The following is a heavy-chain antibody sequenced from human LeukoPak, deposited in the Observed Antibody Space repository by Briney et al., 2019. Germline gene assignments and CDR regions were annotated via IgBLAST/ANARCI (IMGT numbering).Heavy chain of an antibody. D-gene: IGHD6-19*01. CDR2: ISSSGSTI. V-gene: IGHV3-48*03. CDR1: GFTFSSYE. CDR3: ARGGIAVAEFYFDY. Sequence: GGSLRLSCAASGFTFSSYEMNWVRQAPGKGLEGVSYISSSGSTIYYADCVKGRFTISRDNAKNSLYLQMNSLRAEDTAVYYCARGGIAVAEFYFDYWGQGTLVTVSS. J-gene: IGHJ4*02.